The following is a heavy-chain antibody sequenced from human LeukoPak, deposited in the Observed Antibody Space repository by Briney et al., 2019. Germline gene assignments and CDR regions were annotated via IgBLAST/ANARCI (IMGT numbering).Heavy chain of an antibody. Sequence: ASVKLSSKASGYTFTSYDINWVRQATGQGLEWMVWMNPNSGNTGYAQKFQGRVTMTRNTSISTAYMELGSLRSEDTAVYYCARDSSGWYWTWFDPWGQGTLVTVSS. J-gene: IGHJ5*02. CDR3: ARDSSGWYWTWFDP. CDR2: MNPNSGNT. CDR1: GYTFTSYD. V-gene: IGHV1-8*01. D-gene: IGHD6-19*01.